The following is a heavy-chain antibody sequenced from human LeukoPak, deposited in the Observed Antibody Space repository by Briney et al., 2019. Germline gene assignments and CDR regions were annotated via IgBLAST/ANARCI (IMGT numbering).Heavy chain of an antibody. J-gene: IGHJ6*03. D-gene: IGHD3-22*01. CDR2: INHSGST. Sequence: PSETLSLTCAVYGGSFSGYYWSWIRQPPGKGLEWIGEINHSGSTNYNPSLKSRLTISVDTSKNQFSLKLSSVTAADTAVYYCARGLGGTGGYSSGYYHYYYYYYMDAWGKGTTVTVSS. CDR3: ARGLGGTGGYSSGYYHYYYYYYMDA. V-gene: IGHV4-34*01. CDR1: GGSFSGYY.